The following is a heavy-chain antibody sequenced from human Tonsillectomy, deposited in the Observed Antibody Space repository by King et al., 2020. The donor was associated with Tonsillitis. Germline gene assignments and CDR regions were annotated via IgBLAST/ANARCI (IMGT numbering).Heavy chain of an antibody. CDR2: IWYDGSNK. CDR3: AREGPHGTGNDY. CDR1: GLTFSSYG. D-gene: IGHD1-1*01. V-gene: IGHV3-33*01. J-gene: IGHJ4*02. Sequence: VQLVESGGGVVQPGRSLRLSCAASGLTFSSYGMHWVRQAPGKGLEWVAIIWYDGSNKYYADSVNGRFTISRDNSKNTLYLQMNSLRAEDTAVYYCAREGPHGTGNDYWGQGTLVTVSS.